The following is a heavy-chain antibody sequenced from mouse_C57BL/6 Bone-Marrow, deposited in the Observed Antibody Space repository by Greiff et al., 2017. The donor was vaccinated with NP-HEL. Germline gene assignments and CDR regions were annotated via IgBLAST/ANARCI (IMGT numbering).Heavy chain of an antibody. CDR1: GFTFSSYG. D-gene: IGHD1-1*01. Sequence: EVQVVESGGDLVKPGGSLKLSCAASGFTFSSYGMSWVRQTPDKRLEWVATISSGGSYTYYPDSVKGRFTISRDNAKNTLYLQMSSLKSEDTAMYYCASVYYYGSSFYAMDYWGQGTSVTVSS. CDR2: ISSGGSYT. CDR3: ASVYYYGSSFYAMDY. V-gene: IGHV5-6*01. J-gene: IGHJ4*01.